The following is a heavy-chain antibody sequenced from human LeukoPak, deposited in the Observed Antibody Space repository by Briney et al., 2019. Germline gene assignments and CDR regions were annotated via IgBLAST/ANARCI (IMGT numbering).Heavy chain of an antibody. V-gene: IGHV3-48*04. CDR3: AREEWLRFLFDY. CDR2: ISSSSSTI. CDR1: XFTXSTXX. J-gene: IGHJ4*02. Sequence: CAAXXFTXSTXXMNWVXQXPGXGRXGVSYISSSSSTIYYADSVKGRFTISRDNAKNSLYLQMNSLRAEDTAVYYCAREEWLRFLFDYWGQGTLVTVSS. D-gene: IGHD5-12*01.